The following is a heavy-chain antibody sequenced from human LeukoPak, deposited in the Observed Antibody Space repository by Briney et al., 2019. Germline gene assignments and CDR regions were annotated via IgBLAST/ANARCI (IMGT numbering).Heavy chain of an antibody. CDR2: INWNGGST. D-gene: IGHD4-17*01. J-gene: IGHJ4*02. V-gene: IGHV3-20*04. Sequence: PGGSLRLSCAASGFTFDDYGMSWVRQAPGKGLEWVSGINWNGGSTGYADSVKGRFTISRDNAKNSLYLQMNSLRAEDTALYYCARDCQLCGDYDYFDYWGQGTLVTVSS. CDR3: ARDCQLCGDYDYFDY. CDR1: GFTFDDYG.